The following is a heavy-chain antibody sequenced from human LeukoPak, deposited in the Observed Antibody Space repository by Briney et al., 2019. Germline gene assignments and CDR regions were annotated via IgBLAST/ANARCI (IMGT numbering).Heavy chain of an antibody. Sequence: GGSLRLSCAASGFTFSSYSMSRVRQAPGKGLEWVSVIYSGGSTYYADSVKGRFTISRDNSKNTLYLQMNSLRAEDTAVYYCARTYSPDPWGQGTLVTVSS. D-gene: IGHD4-11*01. CDR2: IYSGGST. V-gene: IGHV3-53*01. CDR3: ARTYSPDP. CDR1: GFTFSSYS. J-gene: IGHJ5*02.